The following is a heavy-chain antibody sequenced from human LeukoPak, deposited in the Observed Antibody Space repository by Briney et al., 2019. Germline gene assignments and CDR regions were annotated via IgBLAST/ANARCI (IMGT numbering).Heavy chain of an antibody. CDR1: GASISSSDYY. CDR2: IYYSGST. Sequence: SETLSLTCTVSGASISSSDYYWDWIRKPPGKGLEWIGYIYYSGSTNYNPSLKSRVTISVDTSKNQFSLKLSSVTAADTAVYFCARQLRGEAVAGHLQPFDYWGQGTLVTVSS. CDR3: ARQLRGEAVAGHLQPFDY. V-gene: IGHV4-61*05. D-gene: IGHD6-19*01. J-gene: IGHJ4*02.